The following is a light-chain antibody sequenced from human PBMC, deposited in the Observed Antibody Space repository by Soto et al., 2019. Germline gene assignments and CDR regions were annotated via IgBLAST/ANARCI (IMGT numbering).Light chain of an antibody. V-gene: IGKV1-5*03. CDR3: QEHNSYSRT. CDR1: QNIVRW. Sequence: ETQMTQSPSTLSASVGDRVIITCRASQNIVRWLAWYQQKPGKAPKLLIYKASTLESGVPSRFSGSGSGTEFTLTISSLQPDDFATYYCQEHNSYSRTFGQGTKVEIK. J-gene: IGKJ1*01. CDR2: KAS.